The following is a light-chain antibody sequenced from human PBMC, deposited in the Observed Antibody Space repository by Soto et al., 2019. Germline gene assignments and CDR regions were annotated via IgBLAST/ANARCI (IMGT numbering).Light chain of an antibody. J-gene: IGKJ4*01. V-gene: IGKV4-1*01. CDR3: QQCYTLPLT. CDR1: QSVLFTSNNKNY. Sequence: DIVMTQSPASLAVSLGERATINCESSQSVLFTSNNKNYLAWYQQKPGQPPKLLLSWASARESGVPERFSGSGSGTLFTLSISSLQAEDVAVYYCQQCYTLPLTFGGGTKVDIK. CDR2: WAS.